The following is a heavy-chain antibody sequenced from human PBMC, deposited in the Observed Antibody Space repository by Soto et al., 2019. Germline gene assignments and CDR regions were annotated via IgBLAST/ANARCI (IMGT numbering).Heavy chain of an antibody. D-gene: IGHD6-19*01. Sequence: QVQLEESGGGLVKPGGSLRLSCAASGFTFSDYYMSWIRQAPGKGLEWVSYISTSGTYTNYADSVRGRFTISRDNANNSLYLQMDSLRVEDTAVYYCARDSTGWRAVYDHWGQGTLVTVSS. J-gene: IGHJ4*02. CDR3: ARDSTGWRAVYDH. V-gene: IGHV3-11*05. CDR2: ISTSGTYT. CDR1: GFTFSDYY.